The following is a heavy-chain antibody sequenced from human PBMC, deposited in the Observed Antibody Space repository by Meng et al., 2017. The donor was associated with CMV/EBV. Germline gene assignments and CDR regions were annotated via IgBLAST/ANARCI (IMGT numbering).Heavy chain of an antibody. CDR2: IIPILGIA. V-gene: IGHV1-69*04. Sequence: SVKVSCKASGGTFSSYSISWVRQAPGQGLEWMGRIIPILGIANYAQKFQGRVTITADKSTSTAYMELSSLRSEDTAVYYCARDGRYCSSTSCYVVGNYYYYYGMDVWGQGTTVTVSS. CDR1: GGTFSSYS. CDR3: ARDGRYCSSTSCYVVGNYYYYYGMDV. J-gene: IGHJ6*02. D-gene: IGHD2-2*01.